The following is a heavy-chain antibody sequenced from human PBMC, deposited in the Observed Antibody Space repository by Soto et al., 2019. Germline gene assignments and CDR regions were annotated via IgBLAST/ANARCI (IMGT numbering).Heavy chain of an antibody. V-gene: IGHV3-11*01. CDR2: ISDDGYTI. J-gene: IGHJ4*02. Sequence: GGSLRLSCATSGFTFSDFYMSWVRQAPGKGPEWVSYISDDGYTIYYADSVKGRFTISRDNAENSLYLQMNNLRAEDTAVYYCTGGGAGHPFDYWGQGALVTVSS. CDR1: GFTFSDFY. D-gene: IGHD6-13*01. CDR3: TGGGAGHPFDY.